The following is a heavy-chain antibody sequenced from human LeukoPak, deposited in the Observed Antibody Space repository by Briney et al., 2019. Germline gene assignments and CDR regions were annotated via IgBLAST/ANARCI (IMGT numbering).Heavy chain of an antibody. CDR1: GFIFSNYA. CDR2: ISLSGTPI. V-gene: IGHV3-48*02. Sequence: GGSLRLSCAASGFIFSNYAMNWVRQAPGKGLEWVSYISLSGTPIYYADSVKGRFTISRDNAKNSLYLQMNSLRDEDTAVYFCARDQGPLDYWGQGTLVTVS. CDR3: ARDQGPLDY. J-gene: IGHJ4*02.